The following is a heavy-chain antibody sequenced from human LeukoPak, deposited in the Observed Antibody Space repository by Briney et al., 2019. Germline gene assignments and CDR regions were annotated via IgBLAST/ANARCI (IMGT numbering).Heavy chain of an antibody. J-gene: IGHJ4*02. D-gene: IGHD1-26*01. CDR3: AKESTLVGATHFGY. CDR1: GFTFSSHG. V-gene: IGHV3-30*18. Sequence: PGGSLRLSCAASGFTFSSHGMHWVRQAPGKGLEWVAVISYDGSNKYYADSVKGRFTISRDNSKNTLYLQMNSLRAEDTAVYYCAKESTLVGATHFGYWGQGTLVTVSS. CDR2: ISYDGSNK.